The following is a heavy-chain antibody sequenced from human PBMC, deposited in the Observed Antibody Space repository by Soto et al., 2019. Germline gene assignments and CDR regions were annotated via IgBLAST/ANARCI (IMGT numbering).Heavy chain of an antibody. CDR1: GGTFSSHT. Sequence: QVQLVQSGAEVKKPGSSVKVSCRASGGTFSSHTISWVRQAPGQGLEWMGGIMPMFGVTNYARKFQGRLTMTANESTTAAYMEVSSLTSEDTAVYYCAGEGVTPSMSLPWMGYHYYGLDVWGQGTTVIVSS. CDR2: IMPMFGVT. J-gene: IGHJ6*02. D-gene: IGHD1-26*01. CDR3: AGEGVTPSMSLPWMGYHYYGLDV. V-gene: IGHV1-69*12.